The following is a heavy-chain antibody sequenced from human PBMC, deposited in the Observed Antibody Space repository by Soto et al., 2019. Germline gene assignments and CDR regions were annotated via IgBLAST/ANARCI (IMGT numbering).Heavy chain of an antibody. Sequence: PSETLSLTCTVSGGSISSGGCYWSWIRQHPGKGLEWIGYIYYSGSTYYNPSLKSRVTISVDTSKNQFSLKLSSVTAADTAVYYCARTIAVAGYYYYGMDVWGQGTTVTVSS. CDR2: IYYSGST. CDR1: GGSISSGGCY. D-gene: IGHD6-19*01. J-gene: IGHJ6*02. CDR3: ARTIAVAGYYYYGMDV. V-gene: IGHV4-31*02.